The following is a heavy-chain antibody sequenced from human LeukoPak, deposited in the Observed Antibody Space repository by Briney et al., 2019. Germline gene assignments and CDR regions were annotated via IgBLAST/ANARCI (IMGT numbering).Heavy chain of an antibody. CDR3: ARAPWSAGGSYYLDV. J-gene: IGHJ6*02. V-gene: IGHV3-7*01. CDR1: GFTFSTYW. CDR2: IKQDGSEK. Sequence: GGSLRLSCAASGFTFSTYWMSWVRQAPGKGLEWVANIKQDGSEKYSVDSVKGRFTISRDNAKNSLYLQMNSLRVEDTAVYYCARAPWSAGGSYYLDVWGQGTTVTVSS. D-gene: IGHD3-10*01.